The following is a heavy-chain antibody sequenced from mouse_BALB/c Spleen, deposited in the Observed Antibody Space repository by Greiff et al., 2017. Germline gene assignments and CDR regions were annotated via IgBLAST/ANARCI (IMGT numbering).Heavy chain of an antibody. Sequence: EVNVVESGGGLVQPGGSLRLSCATSGFTFTDYYMSWVRQPPGKALEWLGFIRNKANGYTTEYSASVKGRFTISRDNSQSILYLQMNTLRAEDSATYYCARVGGRYFDYWGQGTTLTVSS. CDR2: IRNKANGYTT. V-gene: IGHV7-3*02. CDR3: ARVGGRYFDY. CDR1: GFTFTDYY. J-gene: IGHJ2*01.